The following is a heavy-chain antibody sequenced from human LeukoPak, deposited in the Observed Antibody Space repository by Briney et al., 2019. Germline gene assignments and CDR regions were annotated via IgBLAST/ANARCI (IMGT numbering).Heavy chain of an antibody. J-gene: IGHJ4*02. D-gene: IGHD5-24*01. CDR1: GFTFSSYW. CDR2: IKQDGSKK. V-gene: IGHV3-7*04. CDR3: TRVGYIDEGIDY. Sequence: GGSLRLSCAASGFTFSSYWMSWDRQAPGKGLEWVANIKQDGSKKSYVDSVKGRFTISRDNAKNSLYLQMNSLRAEVTAIYYCTRVGYIDEGIDYWGQGTLVTVSS.